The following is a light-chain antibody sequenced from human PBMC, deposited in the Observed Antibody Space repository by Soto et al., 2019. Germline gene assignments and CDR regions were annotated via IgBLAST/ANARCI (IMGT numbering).Light chain of an antibody. V-gene: IGKV1-5*03. CDR2: TTS. J-gene: IGKJ1*01. CDR3: QQYHTYWT. CDR1: RSISNW. Sequence: DIQMTQSPSTLSASVGDRVTITCRASRSISNWLAWYQQKPGKAPKLLIYTTSTLESGVPSRFSGSGSGAEFTLTISSLQPDDFATHYCQQYHTYWTFGQGTKVDVK.